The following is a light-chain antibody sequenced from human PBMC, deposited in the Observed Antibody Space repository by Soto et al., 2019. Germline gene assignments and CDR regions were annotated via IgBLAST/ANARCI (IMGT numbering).Light chain of an antibody. V-gene: IGLV7-43*01. CDR3: LLLSGGGVV. CDR2: STN. J-gene: IGLJ2*01. CDR1: TGAVTSGYY. Sequence: QAVVTQEPSLTVSPGGTVTLTCASSTGAVTSGYYAGWLQQKPGQAPRALIYSTNNKHSWTPARFSGSLLGGKAALTLSGVQPEDEAEYYRLLLSGGGVVFGGGTKLTVL.